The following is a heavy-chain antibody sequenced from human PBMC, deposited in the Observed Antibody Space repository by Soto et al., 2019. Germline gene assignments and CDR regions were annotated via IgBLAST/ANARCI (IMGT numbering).Heavy chain of an antibody. V-gene: IGHV3-9*01. D-gene: IGHD2-15*01. CDR2: SSWNSGSI. J-gene: IGHJ4*02. CDR1: GFTFSSYG. CDR3: AKDIWATPVLAGDY. Sequence: PGGSLRLSCAASGFTFSSYGMHWVRQAPGKGLEWVSGSSWNSGSIGYADSVKGRFTISRDNAKNSLYLQMNSLRAEDTALYYCAKDIWATPVLAGDYWGQGTLVTVSS.